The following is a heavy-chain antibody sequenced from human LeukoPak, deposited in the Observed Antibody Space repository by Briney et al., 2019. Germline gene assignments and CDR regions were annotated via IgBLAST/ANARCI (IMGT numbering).Heavy chain of an antibody. CDR3: ATLKRGSIYGYFDF. CDR2: VLDSVRT. CDR1: GGSITSHY. V-gene: IGHV4-59*11. Sequence: PSETLSLTCTVSGGSITSHYWNWIRQPPGKGLEWIAYVLDSVRTKDNPSLQSRLTLSADTSKNQFSLRLSSVTAADTAVYYCATLKRGSIYGYFDFWGQGIKVTVSS. D-gene: IGHD5-18*01. J-gene: IGHJ4*02.